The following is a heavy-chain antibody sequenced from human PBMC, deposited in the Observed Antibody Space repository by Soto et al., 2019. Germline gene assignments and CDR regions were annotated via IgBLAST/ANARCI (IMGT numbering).Heavy chain of an antibody. Sequence: QITLKESGPTLVKPTQTLTLTCTFSGFSLSTSGVGVGWIRQPPGKALEWLALIYWDDDKRYSPSLKSRLTITKDTSKTQVVLTMTNMDPVDTATYYCAHSTASQWLVLIDYWGQGTLVTVSS. V-gene: IGHV2-5*02. CDR2: IYWDDDK. D-gene: IGHD6-19*01. CDR1: GFSLSTSGVG. CDR3: AHSTASQWLVLIDY. J-gene: IGHJ4*02.